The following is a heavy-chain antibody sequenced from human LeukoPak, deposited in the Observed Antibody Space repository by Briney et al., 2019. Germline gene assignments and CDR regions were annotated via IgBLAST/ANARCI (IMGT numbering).Heavy chain of an antibody. CDR2: IGIDSGNT. J-gene: IGHJ4*02. CDR1: GLTFSDYS. Sequence: PGGSLRLSCAASGLTFSDYSMNWVRQAPGKGLEWISYIGIDSGNTNYADSVKGRFTISGDKAKNSLYLQMNSLRVEDTAVYYCARAYKSAFDNWGQGTLVTVSS. D-gene: IGHD1-1*01. V-gene: IGHV3-48*01. CDR3: ARAYKSAFDN.